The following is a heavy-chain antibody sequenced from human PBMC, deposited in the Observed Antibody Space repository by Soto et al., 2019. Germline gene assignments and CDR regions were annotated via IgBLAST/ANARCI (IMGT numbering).Heavy chain of an antibody. Sequence: GGSLRLSCAASGFTFSGYAMHWVRQAPGKGLEWVAVISYDGSNKYYADSVKGRFTISRDNSKNPLYLQMNSLRAEETAGYYCARSYDILTGYYRLPFDYWGQGTLVTVSS. CDR2: ISYDGSNK. CDR1: GFTFSGYA. J-gene: IGHJ4*02. V-gene: IGHV3-30-3*01. CDR3: ARSYDILTGYYRLPFDY. D-gene: IGHD3-9*01.